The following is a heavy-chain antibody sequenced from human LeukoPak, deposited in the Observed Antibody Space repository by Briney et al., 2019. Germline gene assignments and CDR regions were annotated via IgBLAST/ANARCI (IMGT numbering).Heavy chain of an antibody. CDR3: ARGPRHRYYYDSSGSFDY. D-gene: IGHD3-22*01. Sequence: SETLSLTCTVSGGSFSSYYWSWIRQPPGKGLEWIGYIYYSGSTNYNPSLKSRVTISVDTSKNQFSLKLSSVTAADTAVYYCARGPRHRYYYDSSGSFDYWGQGTLVTVSS. CDR2: IYYSGST. CDR1: GGSFSSYY. J-gene: IGHJ4*02. V-gene: IGHV4-59*01.